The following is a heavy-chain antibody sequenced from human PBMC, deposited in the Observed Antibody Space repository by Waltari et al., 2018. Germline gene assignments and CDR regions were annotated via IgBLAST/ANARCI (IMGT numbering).Heavy chain of an antibody. CDR2: IIPSFGTA. D-gene: IGHD6-13*01. J-gene: IGHJ4*02. CDR1: GGTFSSYA. CDR3: ARGFSGIAAAGIPFDY. Sequence: QVQLVQSGAEVKKPGSSVKVSCKASGGTFSSYAISWVRQAPGQGLEWRGGIIPSFGTANYAQKFQGRVTITTDESKSTAYMELSSLRSEDTAVYYCARGFSGIAAAGIPFDYWGQGTLVTVSS. V-gene: IGHV1-69*05.